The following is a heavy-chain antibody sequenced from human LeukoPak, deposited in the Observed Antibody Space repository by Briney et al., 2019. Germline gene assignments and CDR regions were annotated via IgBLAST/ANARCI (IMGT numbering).Heavy chain of an antibody. CDR2: ISYDGSNK. D-gene: IGHD3-10*01. CDR3: ARESSDYYGMDV. Sequence: GGSLRLSCAASGFTFSSYGMHWVRQAPGKGLEWVAVISYDGSNKYYADSVKGRFTISRGNAKNSLYLQMNSLRAEDTAVYYCARESSDYYGMDVWGQGTTVTVSS. V-gene: IGHV3-30*03. CDR1: GFTFSSYG. J-gene: IGHJ6*02.